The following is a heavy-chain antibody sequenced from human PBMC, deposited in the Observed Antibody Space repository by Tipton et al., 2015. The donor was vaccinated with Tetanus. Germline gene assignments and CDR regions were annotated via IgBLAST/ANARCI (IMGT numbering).Heavy chain of an antibody. D-gene: IGHD6-13*01. V-gene: IGHV3-21*01. CDR3: ARISKLAATGTSDY. CDR2: ITSGSDYI. Sequence: SLRLSCAASGFTFSSYSFNWVRQAPGKGLEWVSSITSGSDYIYYGDSVKGRFTISRDNAKSSLYLQMDSLRAGDTAVYYCARISKLAATGTSDYWGQGTLVIVSS. CDR1: GFTFSSYS. J-gene: IGHJ4*02.